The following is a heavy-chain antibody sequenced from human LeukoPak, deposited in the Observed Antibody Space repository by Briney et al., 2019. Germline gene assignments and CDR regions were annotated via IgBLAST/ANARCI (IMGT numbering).Heavy chain of an antibody. CDR2: IYYTGNT. D-gene: IGHD3/OR15-3a*01. J-gene: IGHJ4*02. V-gene: IGHV4-39*01. Sequence: WFRQPPGKGLEWIGSIYYTGNTYYNASLKSRVTISIDTSKNQFSLKLTSVTAADTAVYYCAKQTGSGLFILPGGQGTLVTVSS. CDR3: AKQTGSGLFILP.